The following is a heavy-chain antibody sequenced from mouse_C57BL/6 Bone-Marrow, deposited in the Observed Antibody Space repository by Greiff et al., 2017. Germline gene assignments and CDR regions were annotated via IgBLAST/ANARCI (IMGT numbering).Heavy chain of an antibody. CDR3: ARNRYDYDDAMDY. Sequence: VQLVESGPGLVAPSQSLSITCNVSGFSLTSYAISWVRQPPGKGLEWLGVIWTGGGTNYNSALKSSLSISKDNSKSQVFLKMNSLQTDDTARYYCARNRYDYDDAMDYWGQGTSVTVSS. D-gene: IGHD2-4*01. J-gene: IGHJ4*01. CDR2: IWTGGGT. V-gene: IGHV2-9-1*01. CDR1: GFSLTSYA.